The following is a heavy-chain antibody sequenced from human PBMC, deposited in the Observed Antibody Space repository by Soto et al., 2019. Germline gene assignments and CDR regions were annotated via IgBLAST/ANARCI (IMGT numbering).Heavy chain of an antibody. CDR3: ARTYSSSSGAYY. J-gene: IGHJ4*02. D-gene: IGHD6-6*01. V-gene: IGHV4-59*08. CDR2: IYYSGST. Sequence: SETLSLTCTVSGGSISSYYWSWIRQPPGKGLEWIGYIYYSGSTNYNPSLKSRVTISVDTSKNQFSLKLSSVTAADTAVYYCARTYSSSSGAYYWGQGTLVTVSS. CDR1: GGSISSYY.